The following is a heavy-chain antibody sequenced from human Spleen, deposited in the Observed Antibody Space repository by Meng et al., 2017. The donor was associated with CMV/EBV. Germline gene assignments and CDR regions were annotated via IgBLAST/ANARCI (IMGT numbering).Heavy chain of an antibody. V-gene: IGHV3-66*01. D-gene: IGHD3-10*01. Sequence: EGRLVESGGGLVQPGGSLRLSCAASGFTVSSNYMSWVRQAPGKGLEWVSVIYSGGSTYYADSVKGRFTISRDNSKNTLYLQMNSLRAEDTAVYYCANGEHLWFGEFDYWGQGTLVTVSS. CDR1: GFTVSSNY. CDR3: ANGEHLWFGEFDY. CDR2: IYSGGST. J-gene: IGHJ4*02.